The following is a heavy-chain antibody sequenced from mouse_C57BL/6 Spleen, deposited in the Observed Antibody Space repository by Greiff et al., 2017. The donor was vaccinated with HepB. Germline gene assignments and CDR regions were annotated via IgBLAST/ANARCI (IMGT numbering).Heavy chain of an antibody. CDR3: ARIYYDYDVYAMDY. J-gene: IGHJ4*01. CDR2: ISNLAYSI. D-gene: IGHD2-4*01. CDR1: GFTFSDYG. V-gene: IGHV5-15*01. Sequence: EVKVVESGGGLVQPGGSLKLSCAASGFTFSDYGMAWVRQAPRKGPEWVAFISNLAYSIYYADTVTGRFTISRENAKNTLYLEMSSLRSEDTAMYYCARIYYDYDVYAMDYWGQGTSVTVSS.